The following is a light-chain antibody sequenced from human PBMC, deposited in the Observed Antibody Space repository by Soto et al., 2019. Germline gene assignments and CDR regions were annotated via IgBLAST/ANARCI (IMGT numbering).Light chain of an antibody. Sequence: QSALTQPASVSGSPGQSITISCTGTSSDVGDYKYVSWYQQHPGKAPKLIIYDVSNRPSGVSNRFSASKSANTASLTISGLRAEDEADYYCSSYTSSSNVIFGGGTKLTVL. J-gene: IGLJ2*01. CDR3: SSYTSSSNVI. CDR2: DVS. V-gene: IGLV2-14*01. CDR1: SSDVGDYKY.